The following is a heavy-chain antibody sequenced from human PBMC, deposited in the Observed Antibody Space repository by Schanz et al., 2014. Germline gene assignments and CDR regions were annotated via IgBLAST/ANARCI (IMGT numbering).Heavy chain of an antibody. Sequence: VQLVESGGGLVQPGGSLRLSCAASGFTFSSYWMSWVRQAPGQGLEWLSYISGSGNTIYYADSVKGRFTISRDNAKNSLSLQMDRLRDEDTAVYYCARDRQQLVGRIGYYYGMDVWGQGTLVTVSS. V-gene: IGHV3-48*02. CDR2: ISGSGNTI. D-gene: IGHD6-13*01. CDR1: GFTFSSYW. CDR3: ARDRQQLVGRIGYYYGMDV. J-gene: IGHJ6*02.